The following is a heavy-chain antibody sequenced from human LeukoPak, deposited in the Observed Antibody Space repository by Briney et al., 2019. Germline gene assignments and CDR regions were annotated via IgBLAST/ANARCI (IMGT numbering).Heavy chain of an antibody. Sequence: SVKVTCKASGGTFSSYAISWVRQAPGQGLEWMGRIIPIFGIANYAQKFQGRVTITADKSTSTAYMELSSLRSEDTAVYYCAREEEKVVAGPHFDYWGQGTLVTVSS. V-gene: IGHV1-69*04. J-gene: IGHJ4*02. D-gene: IGHD6-19*01. CDR3: AREEEKVVAGPHFDY. CDR2: IIPIFGIA. CDR1: GGTFSSYA.